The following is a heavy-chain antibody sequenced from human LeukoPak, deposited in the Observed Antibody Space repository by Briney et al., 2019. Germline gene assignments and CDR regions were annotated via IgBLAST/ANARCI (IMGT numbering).Heavy chain of an antibody. D-gene: IGHD3-9*01. V-gene: IGHV4-34*01. CDR3: ARAYYDILTGRNDAFDI. CDR2: IYHSGST. J-gene: IGHJ3*02. Sequence: SETLSLTCAVYGGSSSGYYWSWIRQPPGKGLEWIGEIYHSGSTNYNPSLKSRVTISVDKSKNQFSLKLSSVTAADTAVYYCARAYYDILTGRNDAFDIWGQGTMVTVSS. CDR1: GGSSSGYY.